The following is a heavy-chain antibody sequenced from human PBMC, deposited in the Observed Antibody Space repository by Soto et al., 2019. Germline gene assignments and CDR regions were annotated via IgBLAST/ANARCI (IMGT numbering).Heavy chain of an antibody. Sequence: QVQLVESGGGVVQPGRSLRLSCAASGFTFSSYGMHWVRQAPGKGLEWVAVIWYDGSNKDYADSVKGRFTISRDNSKNTLYLQMNSLVAEDTAVYYGARGPNSSCWYAAFDSCGQGPMVTVSS. CDR1: GFTFSSYG. CDR2: IWYDGSNK. CDR3: ARGPNSSCWYAAFDS. D-gene: IGHD6-19*01. J-gene: IGHJ3*02. V-gene: IGHV3-33*01.